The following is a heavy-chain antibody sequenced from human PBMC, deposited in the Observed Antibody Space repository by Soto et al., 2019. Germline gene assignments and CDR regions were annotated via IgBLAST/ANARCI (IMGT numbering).Heavy chain of an antibody. CDR1: GDSISDTRYY. V-gene: IGHV4-61*01. CDR2: IYYSGST. CDR3: ARDLKRYCSGGSCYSHYYYYYGIDV. Sequence: PSETLSLTCSVLGDSISDTRYYWGWIRQSPEKGLEWIWYIYYSGSTNYNPSLKSRVTISVDTSKNQFSPKLSSVTAADTAVYYCARDLKRYCSGGSCYSHYYYYYGIDVWGQGATVTVSS. D-gene: IGHD2-15*01. J-gene: IGHJ6*02.